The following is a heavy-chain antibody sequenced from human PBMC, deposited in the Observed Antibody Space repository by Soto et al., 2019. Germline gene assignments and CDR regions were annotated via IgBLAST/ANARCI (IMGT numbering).Heavy chain of an antibody. V-gene: IGHV3-9*01. CDR3: AKAAPHYYDRSGLIEG. J-gene: IGHJ4*02. CDR2: ISWNSGSI. D-gene: IGHD3-22*01. Sequence: EVQLVESGGGLVQPGRSLRLSCAASGFTFDDYAMHWVRQAPGKGLEWVSGISWNSGSIGYADSVKGRFTISRDNDKNSLYLQMNSLRAEDTALYYCAKAAPHYYDRSGLIEGWGQGTLVTVSS. CDR1: GFTFDDYA.